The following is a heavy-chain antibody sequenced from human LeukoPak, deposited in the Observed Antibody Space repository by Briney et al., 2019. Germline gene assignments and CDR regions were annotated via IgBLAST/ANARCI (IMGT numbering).Heavy chain of an antibody. CDR3: ARGWWDLGEIPF. D-gene: IGHD1-26*01. J-gene: IGHJ4*02. CDR1: GYTFSAYV. V-gene: IGHV1-3*01. Sequence: ASVKVSCKGSGYTFSAYVLHWVRQAPGQSLEWMGWINGGNGETRYSENFHGRVTITRDAPAKTSYMELGSLGLEDTAVYYCARGWWDLGEIPFWGQGTLVTVSS. CDR2: INGGNGET.